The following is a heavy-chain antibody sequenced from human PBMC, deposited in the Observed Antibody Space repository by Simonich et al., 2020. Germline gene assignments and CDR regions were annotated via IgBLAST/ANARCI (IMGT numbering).Heavy chain of an antibody. CDR1: GYTFTGYY. V-gene: IGHV1-2*02. Sequence: QVQLVQSGAEVKKPGASVKVSCKASGYTFTGYYMQWGRQAPGQGLEGMGWINPNSGGTNDAQKFQGRVTMTRDTSISTAYMELSRLRSDDTAVYYCARAPWGYYFDYWGQGTLVTVSS. D-gene: IGHD3-16*01. CDR2: INPNSGGT. CDR3: ARAPWGYYFDY. J-gene: IGHJ4*02.